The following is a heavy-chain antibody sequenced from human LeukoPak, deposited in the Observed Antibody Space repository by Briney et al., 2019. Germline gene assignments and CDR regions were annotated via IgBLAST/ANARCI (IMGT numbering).Heavy chain of an antibody. CDR2: INAYNGDT. V-gene: IGHV1-18*01. CDR1: GYTFTRYG. J-gene: IGHJ4*02. CDR3: ARDEGSYYDYFDY. Sequence: GASVKVSCKASGYTFTRYGISWVRQVPGQGLEWMGRINAYNGDTNYAQKLQGRVTMTTDTSTSTAYMELRSLRSDDTAVYYCARDEGSYYDYFDYWGQGTQVTVSS. D-gene: IGHD3-22*01.